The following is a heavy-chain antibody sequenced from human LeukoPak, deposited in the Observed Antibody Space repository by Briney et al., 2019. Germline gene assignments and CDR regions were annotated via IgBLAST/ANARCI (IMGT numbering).Heavy chain of an antibody. J-gene: IGHJ4*02. CDR3: ASSYCSGGHCYPQQTVYYFDF. V-gene: IGHV1-46*01. Sequence: ASVKVSCKASGYTFTSYYMHWVRQAPGQGLEWMGIINPGGGSTSYAQKFQGRVTMTRDMSTSTVYMELSSLRSEDTAVYYCASSYCSGGHCYPQQTVYYFDFRGQGTLVTVSS. CDR2: INPGGGST. CDR1: GYTFTSYY. D-gene: IGHD2-15*01.